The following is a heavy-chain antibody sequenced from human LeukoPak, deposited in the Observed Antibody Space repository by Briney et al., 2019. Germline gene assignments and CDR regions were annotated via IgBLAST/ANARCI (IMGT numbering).Heavy chain of an antibody. CDR3: ASIQGDAFDI. CDR1: GGSISIYY. V-gene: IGHV4-59*01. J-gene: IGHJ3*02. Sequence: SETLSLTCTVSGGSISIYYWSWIRQPPGKGLEWIGYIYYSGSTNYNPSLKSRVTMSVDTSKNQFSLKMSSVTAADTAVYYCASIQGDAFDIWGRGTMVTVSS. CDR2: IYYSGST.